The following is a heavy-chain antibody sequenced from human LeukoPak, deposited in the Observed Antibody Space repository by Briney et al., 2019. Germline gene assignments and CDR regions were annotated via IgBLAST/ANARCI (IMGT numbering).Heavy chain of an antibody. CDR2: INHSGST. Sequence: SETLSLTCAVYGGSFSGYYWSWIRQPPGKGLEWIGEINHSGSTNYNPSLKSRVTISVDTSKNQFSLKLSSVTAADTAVYYCAVRAVAGDFDYWGQGTLVTVSS. D-gene: IGHD6-19*01. J-gene: IGHJ4*02. CDR3: AVRAVAGDFDY. V-gene: IGHV4-34*01. CDR1: GGSFSGYY.